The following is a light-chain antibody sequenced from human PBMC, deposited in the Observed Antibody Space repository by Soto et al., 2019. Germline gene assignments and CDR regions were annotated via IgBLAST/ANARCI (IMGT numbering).Light chain of an antibody. J-gene: IGKJ4*01. V-gene: IGKV1-13*02. CDR3: QQFDSYPVT. CDR1: QGINSA. CDR2: DAS. Sequence: AIQLTQSPSSLSASVGDRVTITCRASQGINSALAWYQQKPGKTPNLLIFDASNLQTGVPSRFSGSGSGTDFTLTISSLQPEVFASYYCQQFDSYPVTFGGGTKVEI.